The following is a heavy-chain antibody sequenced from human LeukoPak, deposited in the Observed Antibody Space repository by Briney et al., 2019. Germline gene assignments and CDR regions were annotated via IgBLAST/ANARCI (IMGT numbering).Heavy chain of an antibody. J-gene: IGHJ6*03. D-gene: IGHD2-2*01. CDR2: IYYSGST. V-gene: IGHV4-59*01. CDR1: GGSISSYY. CDR3: AREDIVVVPAAETSTYYYYYMDV. Sequence: ASETLSLTCTVSGGSISSYYWSWIRQPPGKGLEWIGYIYYSGSTNYNPSLKSRVTISVDTSKNQFSLKLSSVTAADTAVYYCAREDIVVVPAAETSTYYYYYMDVWGKGTTVTVSS.